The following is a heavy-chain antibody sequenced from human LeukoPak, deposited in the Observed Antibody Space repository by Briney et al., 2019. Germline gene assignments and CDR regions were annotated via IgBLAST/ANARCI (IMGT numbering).Heavy chain of an antibody. J-gene: IGHJ3*02. CDR2: IYYSGST. Sequence: SETLSLTCTVSGGSISSYYWSWIRQPPGKGLEWIGYIYYSGSTNYNPSLKSRVTISVDTSKNQFSLKLSSVTAADTAVYYCAREVGYGDYNAFDIWGQGTMVTVSS. CDR3: AREVGYGDYNAFDI. V-gene: IGHV4-59*12. CDR1: GGSISSYY. D-gene: IGHD4-17*01.